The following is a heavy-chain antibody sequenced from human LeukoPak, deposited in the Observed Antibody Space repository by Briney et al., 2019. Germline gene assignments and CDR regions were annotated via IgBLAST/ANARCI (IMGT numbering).Heavy chain of an antibody. D-gene: IGHD2-15*01. V-gene: IGHV4-59*08. CDR2: IYDSGST. CDR3: ARHSNGGDCSGGSCYVFDF. Sequence: PSETLSLTCNVSGDSIRNYYWSWIRQTPGKGLEWIGHIYDSGSTNYNPSLKSRVTISVDTSKNQFSLKLSSVTAADTAVYYCARHSNGGDCSGGSCYVFDFWGQGTLVTVSS. CDR1: GDSIRNYY. J-gene: IGHJ4*02.